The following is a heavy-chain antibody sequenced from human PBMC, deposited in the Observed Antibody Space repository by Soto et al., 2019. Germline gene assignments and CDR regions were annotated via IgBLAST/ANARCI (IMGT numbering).Heavy chain of an antibody. CDR1: GYSFTSYW. D-gene: IGHD2-15*01. V-gene: IGHV5-10-1*01. CDR2: IDPSDSYT. Sequence: GESLKISCKGSGYSFTSYWISWVRQMPGKGLEWMGRIDPSDSYTNYSPSFQGHVTISADKSISTAYLQWSSLKASDTAMYYCARAGGYCSGGSCYSRFDPWGQGTLVTVSS. J-gene: IGHJ5*02. CDR3: ARAGGYCSGGSCYSRFDP.